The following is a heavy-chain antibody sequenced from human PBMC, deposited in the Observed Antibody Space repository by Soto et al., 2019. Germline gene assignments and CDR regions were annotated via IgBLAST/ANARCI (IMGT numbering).Heavy chain of an antibody. Sequence: QVQLQQWGAGLLKPSETLSLTCAVYGGSFSGYYWSWIRQPPGKGLEWIGEINHSGRTNYNPSLKRRFTISVDTSKNPYSLKLSSVSAAATAAYTCARGRQWLLGLSWFDPWGLGSLVTVSS. CDR2: INHSGRT. D-gene: IGHD3-22*01. CDR1: GGSFSGYY. V-gene: IGHV4-34*01. J-gene: IGHJ5*02. CDR3: ARGRQWLLGLSWFDP.